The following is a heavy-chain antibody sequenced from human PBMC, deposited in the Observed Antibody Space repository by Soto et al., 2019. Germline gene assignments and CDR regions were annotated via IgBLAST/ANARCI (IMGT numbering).Heavy chain of an antibody. V-gene: IGHV1-24*01. J-gene: IGHJ6*02. Sequence: ASVKVSCKVSGYTLTELSMHWVRQAPGKGLEWMGGFDPEDGNTGYAQKFQGRVTMTRNTSISTAYMELSSLRSEDTAVYYCARGRLDYGMDVWGQGTTVTVSS. CDR2: FDPEDGNT. CDR1: GYTLTELS. CDR3: ARGRLDYGMDV.